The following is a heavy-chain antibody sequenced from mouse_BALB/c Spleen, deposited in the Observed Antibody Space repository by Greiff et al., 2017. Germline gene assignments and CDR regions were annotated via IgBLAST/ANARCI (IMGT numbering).Heavy chain of an antibody. Sequence: VMLVESGPGLVAPSQSLSITCTVSGFSLTSYGVHWVRQPPGKGLEWLGVIWAGGSTNYNSALMSRLSISKDNSKSQVFLKMNSLQTDDTAMYYCARSTMITTGYFDVWGAGTTVTVSS. V-gene: IGHV2-9*02. CDR1: GFSLTSYG. J-gene: IGHJ1*01. D-gene: IGHD2-4*01. CDR3: ARSTMITTGYFDV. CDR2: IWAGGST.